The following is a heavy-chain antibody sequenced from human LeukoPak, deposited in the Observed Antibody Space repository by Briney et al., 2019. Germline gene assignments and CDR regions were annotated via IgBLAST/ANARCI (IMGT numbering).Heavy chain of an antibody. Sequence: ASVKASCKASGYIFTKYVVHWVRQAPGQRPEWMGWIKAGNGVTKYSQNFQDRLTITRDTSASTVYMELSSLTSEDTALYYCARDDCGDTCYPGGYWGQGTLVTVSS. D-gene: IGHD2-21*01. J-gene: IGHJ4*02. V-gene: IGHV1-3*01. CDR2: IKAGNGVT. CDR1: GYIFTKYV. CDR3: ARDDCGDTCYPGGY.